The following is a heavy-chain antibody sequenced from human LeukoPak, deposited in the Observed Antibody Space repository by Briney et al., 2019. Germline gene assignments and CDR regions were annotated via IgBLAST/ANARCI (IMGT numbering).Heavy chain of an antibody. CDR2: INTDGSAT. D-gene: IGHD3-10*01. Sequence: PGGSLRLSCAASGFTFRDNWMFWVRQGPGKGLEWVSRINTDGSATGYADSVRGRFTISRDNSKNTLYLQMNSLRAEDTAVYSCVRDPASGELLSCFDYWGQGTLVTVSS. CDR3: VRDPASGELLSCFDY. V-gene: IGHV3-74*01. CDR1: GFTFRDNW. J-gene: IGHJ4*02.